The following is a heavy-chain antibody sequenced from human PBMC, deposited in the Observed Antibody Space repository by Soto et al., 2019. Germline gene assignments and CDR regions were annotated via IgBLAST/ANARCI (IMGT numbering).Heavy chain of an antibody. CDR3: AREIVQGYGDYTGGNYYYYYGMDV. V-gene: IGHV1-69*04. J-gene: IGHJ6*02. D-gene: IGHD4-17*01. CDR2: IIPILGIA. Sequence: GAPVKVSCKASGGTFSSYTISWVRQAPGQGLEWMGRIIPILGIANYAQKFQGRVTITADKSTSTAYMELSSLRSEDTAVYYCAREIVQGYGDYTGGNYYYYYGMDVWGQGTTVTVS. CDR1: GGTFSSYT.